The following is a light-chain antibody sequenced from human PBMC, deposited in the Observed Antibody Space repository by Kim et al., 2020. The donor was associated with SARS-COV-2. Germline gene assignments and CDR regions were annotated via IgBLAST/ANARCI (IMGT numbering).Light chain of an antibody. CDR1: NIGSKS. CDR2: YDS. Sequence: APGKTARITCGGYNIGSKSVPWYQQQPGQAPVLVIYYDSDRPSGIPERFSGSNSGNTATLTISRVEAGDEADYYCQVWDSSSDQWVFGGGTQLTVL. J-gene: IGLJ3*02. V-gene: IGLV3-21*04. CDR3: QVWDSSSDQWV.